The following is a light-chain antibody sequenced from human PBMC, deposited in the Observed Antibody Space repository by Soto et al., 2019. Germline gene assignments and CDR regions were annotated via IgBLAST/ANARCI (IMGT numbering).Light chain of an antibody. Sequence: DIQMTQSPSTLSASVGDRVTITCRASQSISSWLAWYHQKPGKAPKLLIYDASSLQSGVPSRFSGSGSGTEFTLTISSLQPDDFGTYYCQQYNSYRTFGQGTRWIS. J-gene: IGKJ1*01. V-gene: IGKV1-5*01. CDR3: QQYNSYRT. CDR1: QSISSW. CDR2: DAS.